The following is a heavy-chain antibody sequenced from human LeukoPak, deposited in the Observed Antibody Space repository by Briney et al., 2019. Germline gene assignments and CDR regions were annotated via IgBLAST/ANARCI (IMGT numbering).Heavy chain of an antibody. J-gene: IGHJ4*02. D-gene: IGHD4-17*01. CDR2: IYYSGST. Sequence: SETLSLTCTVSGGSISSGSYYWGWIRQPPGKGLEWIGSIYYSGSTYYNPSLKSRVTISVDTSKNQLSLKLSSVTATDTAVYYCARLDYGDHDYWGQGTLVAVSS. CDR3: ARLDYGDHDY. V-gene: IGHV4-39*01. CDR1: GGSISSGSYY.